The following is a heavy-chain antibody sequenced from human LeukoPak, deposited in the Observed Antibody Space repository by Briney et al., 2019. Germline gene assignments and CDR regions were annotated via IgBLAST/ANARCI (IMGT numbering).Heavy chain of an antibody. CDR3: AHRKNYYDSSVFDY. CDR2: IYWDDDR. V-gene: IGHV2-5*02. J-gene: IGHJ4*02. Sequence: SGPTLVNPTQTLTLTCTFSGFSLNTRGVGVGWIRQPPGRALEWLALIYWDDDRRYSPSLKSRLTITKDTSKNQVVLTMTKMDPVDTATYYCAHRKNYYDSSVFDYWGQGTLVTVSS. CDR1: GFSLNTRGVG. D-gene: IGHD3-22*01.